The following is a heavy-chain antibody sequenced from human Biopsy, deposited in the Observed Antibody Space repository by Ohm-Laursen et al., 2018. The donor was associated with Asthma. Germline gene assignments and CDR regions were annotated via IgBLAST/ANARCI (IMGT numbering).Heavy chain of an antibody. D-gene: IGHD3-10*01. CDR3: LRDFTIGSGSPFHF. J-gene: IGHJ4*02. CDR1: GFDLRDYT. CDR2: ISSLSRYI. Sequence: GSLRLSCAASGFDLRDYTMNWVRQAPGKGLEWVASISSLSRYIYHATSLRGRFTISRDNAKRSLYLQMDSLRGDDTAVYYCLRDFTIGSGSPFHFWGRGTLVTVSS. V-gene: IGHV3-21*01.